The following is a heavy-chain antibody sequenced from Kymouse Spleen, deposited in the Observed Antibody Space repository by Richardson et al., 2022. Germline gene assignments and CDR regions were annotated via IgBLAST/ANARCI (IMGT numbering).Heavy chain of an antibody. J-gene: IGHJ5*02. CDR3: ARAGGSSSWYYNWFDP. CDR1: GGSFSGYY. CDR2: INHSGST. V-gene: IGHV4-34*01. D-gene: IGHD6-13*01. Sequence: QVQLQQWGAGLLKPSETLSLTCAVYGGSFSGYYWSWIRQPPGKGLEWIGEINHSGSTNYNPSLKSRVTISVDTSKNQFSLKLSSVTAADTAVYYCARAGGSSSWYYNWFDPWGQGTLVTVSS.